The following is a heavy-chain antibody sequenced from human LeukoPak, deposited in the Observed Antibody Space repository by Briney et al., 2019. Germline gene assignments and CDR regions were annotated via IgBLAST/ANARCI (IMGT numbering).Heavy chain of an antibody. CDR2: ISTYNGNT. J-gene: IGHJ4*02. V-gene: IGHV1-18*01. CDR3: AARSGTYPYYLDY. D-gene: IGHD3-10*01. Sequence: ASVKVSCKASGYTFTSYGISWVRQAPGQGLEWMGWISTYNGNTNYAQKFQGRVTMTTDTSTNTAYMELRSLRSDDTAVYYCAARSGTYPYYLDYWGQGTLVTVSS. CDR1: GYTFTSYG.